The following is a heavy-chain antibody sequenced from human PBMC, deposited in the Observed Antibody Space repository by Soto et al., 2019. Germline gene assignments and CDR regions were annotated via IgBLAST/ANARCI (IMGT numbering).Heavy chain of an antibody. J-gene: IGHJ4*02. Sequence: SETLSLTCTVSGGSISSYYWNWIRQPPGKGLEWIGYVHYSGRTKYNPSLKSRVTISVDTSKNQFSLMVSSVTAADTAVYFCARTYSAIDNIALYHLDYWGQGALVTVSS. CDR1: GGSISSYY. CDR3: ARTYSAIDNIALYHLDY. D-gene: IGHD5-12*01. V-gene: IGHV4-59*01. CDR2: VHYSGRT.